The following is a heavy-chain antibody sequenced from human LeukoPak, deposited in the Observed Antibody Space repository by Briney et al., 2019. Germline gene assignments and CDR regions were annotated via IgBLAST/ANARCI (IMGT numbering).Heavy chain of an antibody. J-gene: IGHJ3*02. V-gene: IGHV4-61*01. Sequence: SETLSLTCAVSGGSVSSGSYYWSWIRQPPGKGLEWIGYIYYSGSTNYNPSLKSRVTISVDTSKNQFSLKLSSVTAADTAVYYCARPIRSPPYAFDIWGQGTMVTVSS. D-gene: IGHD2-15*01. CDR1: GGSVSSGSYY. CDR2: IYYSGST. CDR3: ARPIRSPPYAFDI.